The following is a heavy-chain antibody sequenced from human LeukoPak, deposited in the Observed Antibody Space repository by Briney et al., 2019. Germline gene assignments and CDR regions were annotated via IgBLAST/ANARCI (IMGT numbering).Heavy chain of an antibody. J-gene: IGHJ4*02. Sequence: PGGSLRPSCAASGFTVTSNHMNWVRQAPGKGLEWVSIIYTGGTTHYADSLKDRFTISRDDSINTLYLQMNSLRAEDTAVYYCARDSSSYYFDYWGQGTLVTVSS. V-gene: IGHV3-66*01. CDR3: ARDSSSYYFDY. D-gene: IGHD6-6*01. CDR2: IYTGGTT. CDR1: GFTVTSNH.